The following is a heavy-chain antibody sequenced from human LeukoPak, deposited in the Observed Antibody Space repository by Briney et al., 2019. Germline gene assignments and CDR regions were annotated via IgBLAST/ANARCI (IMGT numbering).Heavy chain of an antibody. CDR2: INPNSGGT. CDR1: GYTFTGYY. CDR3: AREGYCSSTSCYTGSELLFDY. V-gene: IGHV1-2*02. Sequence: ASVKVSCKASGYTFTGYYMHWVRQAPGQGLEWMGWINPNSGGTNYAQKFQGRVTKTRDTSISTAYMELSRLRSDDTAVYYCAREGYCSSTSCYTGSELLFDYWGQGTLVTVSS. D-gene: IGHD2-2*02. J-gene: IGHJ4*02.